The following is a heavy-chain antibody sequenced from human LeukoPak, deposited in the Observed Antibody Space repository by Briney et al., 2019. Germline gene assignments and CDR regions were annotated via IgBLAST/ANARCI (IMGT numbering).Heavy chain of an antibody. D-gene: IGHD4-17*01. V-gene: IGHV3-9*01. CDR3: AKDMGYGDCFDY. CDR2: ISWNSGSI. CDR1: GFTFDDYA. J-gene: IGHJ4*02. Sequence: GGSLRLSSAASGFTFDDYAMHWVRQAPGKGLEWVSGISWNSGSIGYADSVKGRFTISRDNAKNSLYLQMNSLRAEDTALYYCAKDMGYGDCFDYWGQGTLVTVSS.